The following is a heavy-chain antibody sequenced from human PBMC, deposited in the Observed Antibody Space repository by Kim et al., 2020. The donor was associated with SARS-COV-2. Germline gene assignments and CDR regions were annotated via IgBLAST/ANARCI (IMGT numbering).Heavy chain of an antibody. D-gene: IGHD3-22*01. V-gene: IGHV3-23*01. Sequence: GGSLRLSCAASGFTFNNYAMTWVRQAPGKGLEWVSAISDSVGNKNYADSVKGRFTISRDNSKNTLFLQKNSLRAEDTAVYYCAKAVGVDISGYLRKAFDIWGQGTMVTVSS. CDR1: GFTFNNYA. CDR2: ISDSVGNK. CDR3: AKAVGVDISGYLRKAFDI. J-gene: IGHJ3*02.